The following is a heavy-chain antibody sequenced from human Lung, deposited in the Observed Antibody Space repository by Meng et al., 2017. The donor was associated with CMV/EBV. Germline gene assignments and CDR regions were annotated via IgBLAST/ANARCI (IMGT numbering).Heavy chain of an antibody. CDR1: GCTLSSYA. V-gene: IGHV1-69*10. D-gene: IGHD1-26*01. CDR2: TNPILGGA. J-gene: IGHJ3*02. Sequence: SVKVSCKASGCTLSSYAISWVRQAPGQGLEWMGGTNPILGGANYAQKFQGRVTITADKSTSTAYMELSSLRSEDTAVYYCAHADSVWDAFDIWGQGTMVTVSS. CDR3: AHADSVWDAFDI.